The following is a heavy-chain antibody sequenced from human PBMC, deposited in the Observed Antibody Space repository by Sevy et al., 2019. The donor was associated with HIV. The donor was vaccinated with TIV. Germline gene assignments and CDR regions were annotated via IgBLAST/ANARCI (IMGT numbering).Heavy chain of an antibody. V-gene: IGHV3-30-3*01. CDR3: ARDYGHYDFWSGYYPGYYYYGMDV. CDR2: ISFDGSTE. CDR1: GVTFSTYA. J-gene: IGHJ6*02. D-gene: IGHD3-3*01. Sequence: GGSLRLSCAASGVTFSTYAMHWVRQAPGKGLEWVAVISFDGSTEHYADSVKGRFTISRDNSKNTLYLQMNSLRAEDTAVYYCARDYGHYDFWSGYYPGYYYYGMDVWGQGTTVTVSS.